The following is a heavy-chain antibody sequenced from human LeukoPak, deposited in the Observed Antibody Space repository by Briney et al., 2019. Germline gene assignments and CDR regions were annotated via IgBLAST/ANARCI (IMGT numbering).Heavy chain of an antibody. CDR3: ARVSGSYGDSAY. J-gene: IGHJ4*02. Sequence: GGSLRLSCAASGFTFSSYSMNWVRQAPGKGLEWISYITSSSSSMYYADSVKGRFTISRDNAKNSLYLQMNSLRAEDTAVYYCARVSGSYGDSAYWGQGTLVTVSS. D-gene: IGHD1-26*01. CDR1: GFTFSSYS. V-gene: IGHV3-48*04. CDR2: ITSSSSSM.